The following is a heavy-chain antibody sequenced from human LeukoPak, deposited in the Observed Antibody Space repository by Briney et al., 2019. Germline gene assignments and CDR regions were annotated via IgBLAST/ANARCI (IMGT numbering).Heavy chain of an antibody. J-gene: IGHJ4*02. CDR3: AAPTSYYSFDY. V-gene: IGHV3-23*01. CDR1: GFTFSSYS. CDR2: IRNSGGVT. Sequence: GGSLRLSCAASGFTFSSYSMTWVRQAPGKGLEWVSGIRNSGGVTVYADSVKGRFTISRDDSKDTLYLQMNSLRDEDTAVYYCAAPTSYYSFDYWGQGTLVTVSS. D-gene: IGHD2-21*01.